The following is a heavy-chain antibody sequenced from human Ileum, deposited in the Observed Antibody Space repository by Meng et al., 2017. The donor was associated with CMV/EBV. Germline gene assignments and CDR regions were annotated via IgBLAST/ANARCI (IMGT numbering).Heavy chain of an antibody. CDR1: TFSGFG. Sequence: TFSGFGMHWVRQAPGKGLEWVAVIWFDGSNEHYADYVKGRFAISRDNSMNTLYLQMNSLRADDTAVYYCAKGDRAYCGGDCYRAFDHWGQGTLVTVSS. CDR2: IWFDGSNE. V-gene: IGHV3-33*03. D-gene: IGHD2-21*01. CDR3: AKGDRAYCGGDCYRAFDH. J-gene: IGHJ4*02.